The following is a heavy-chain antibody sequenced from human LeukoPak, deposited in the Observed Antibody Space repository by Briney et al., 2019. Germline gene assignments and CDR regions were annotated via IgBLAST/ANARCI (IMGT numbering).Heavy chain of an antibody. J-gene: IGHJ6*03. Sequence: PGGSLRLSCAASGFTFDDYAMHWVRQAPGKGLEWVSGINWNGGSTGYADSVKGRFTISRDNSKNTLYLQMNSLRAEDTAVYYCAKAAYGSGSYFFKSGYYMDVWGKGTTVTISS. CDR2: INWNGGST. CDR1: GFTFDDYA. D-gene: IGHD3-10*01. CDR3: AKAAYGSGSYFFKSGYYMDV. V-gene: IGHV3-20*04.